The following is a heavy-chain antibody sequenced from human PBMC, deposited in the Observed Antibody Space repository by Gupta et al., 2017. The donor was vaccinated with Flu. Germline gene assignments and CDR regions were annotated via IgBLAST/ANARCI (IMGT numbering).Heavy chain of an antibody. V-gene: IGHV3-74*01. D-gene: IGHD2-15*01. J-gene: IGHJ6*02. CDR3: ARDGGYCSGGSCYWAYYYYYYGMDV. Sequence: YGDSVKGRFTISRDNAKNTLYLQMNSLRAEDTAVYYCARDGGYCSGGSCYWAYYYYYYGMDVWGQGTTVTVSS.